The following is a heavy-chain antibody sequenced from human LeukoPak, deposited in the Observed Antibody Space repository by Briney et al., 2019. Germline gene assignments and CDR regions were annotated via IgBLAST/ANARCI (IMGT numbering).Heavy chain of an antibody. Sequence: GGSLRLSCAASGFTVSSNYMTWVRQAPGKGLEWVSVIYGGGGTYYADSVKGRFTISRDSSKNTLSLQMNSLRAEDTAVYYCAVPPLSGSGSSRPLAGVDFWGQGTTVTVSS. CDR2: IYGGGGT. J-gene: IGHJ6*02. CDR3: AVPPLSGSGSSRPLAGVDF. D-gene: IGHD3-10*01. V-gene: IGHV3-66*01. CDR1: GFTVSSNY.